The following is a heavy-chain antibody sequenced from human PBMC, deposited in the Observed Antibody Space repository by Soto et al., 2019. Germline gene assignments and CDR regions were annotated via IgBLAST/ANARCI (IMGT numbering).Heavy chain of an antibody. CDR2: IKSKTDAGAT. V-gene: IGHV3-15*07. D-gene: IGHD2-2*01. J-gene: IGHJ4*02. Sequence: GGSLRLSCAASGFTFTNAWMTWVRQAPGKGLEWVGRIKSKTDAGATDYAAPVQGRFTISRDDSKNTLYLQINSLKTEDTAVYYCATAGLGGIYARFDYWGQGTLVTVSS. CDR1: GFTFTNAW. CDR3: ATAGLGGIYARFDY.